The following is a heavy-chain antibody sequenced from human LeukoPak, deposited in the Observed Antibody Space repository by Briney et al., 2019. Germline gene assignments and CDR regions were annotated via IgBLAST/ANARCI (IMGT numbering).Heavy chain of an antibody. CDR1: GYTFTSYG. V-gene: IGHV1-18*01. Sequence: ASVKVSCKASGYTFTSYGISWVRQAPGQGLEWMGWISAYNGNTNYAQKLQGRVTMTTDTSTSTAYMELRSLRSDDTAVYHCARDAALGIAVAEGYYYYYYMDVWGKGTTVTVSS. CDR3: ARDAALGIAVAEGYYYYYYMDV. J-gene: IGHJ6*03. CDR2: ISAYNGNT. D-gene: IGHD6-19*01.